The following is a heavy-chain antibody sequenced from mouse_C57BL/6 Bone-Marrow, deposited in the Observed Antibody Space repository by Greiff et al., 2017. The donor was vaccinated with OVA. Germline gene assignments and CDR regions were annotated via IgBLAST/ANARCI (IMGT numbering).Heavy chain of an antibody. CDR2: ISSGGDYI. CDR1: GFTFSSYA. Sequence: EVTVEESGEGLVKPGGSLKLSCAASGFTFSSYAMSWVRQTLEKRLEWVAYISSGGDYIYYADTVKGRFTISRDNARNTLYLQMSSLKSEDTAMYYCTRETREYYYAMDYWGQGTSVTVSS. J-gene: IGHJ4*01. CDR3: TRETREYYYAMDY. V-gene: IGHV5-9-1*02.